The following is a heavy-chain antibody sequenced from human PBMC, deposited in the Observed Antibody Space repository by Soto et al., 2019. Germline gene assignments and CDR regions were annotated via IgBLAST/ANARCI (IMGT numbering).Heavy chain of an antibody. CDR2: ISAYNGNT. CDR1: GYTFTSYG. CDR3: ARSSFVVVVPAAPPSWFDH. V-gene: IGHV1-18*04. J-gene: IGHJ5*02. Sequence: QVQLVQSGAEVKKAGASVKVSCKASGYTFTSYGISWVRKAPGQGLEWMGWISAYNGNTNYAQKLQGRVTMTTDTSTSTAYMELRSLRSDDTAVYYCARSSFVVVVPAAPPSWFDHWGQGTLVTVSS. D-gene: IGHD2-2*01.